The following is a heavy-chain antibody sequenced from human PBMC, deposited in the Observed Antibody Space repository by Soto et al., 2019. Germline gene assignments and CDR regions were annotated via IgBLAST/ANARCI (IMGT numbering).Heavy chain of an antibody. CDR3: ATGTARTTFHWFYP. D-gene: IGHD2-21*02. Sequence: QLQLQASGPRLVKPSETLSLTCTVSGGSISSNGYYWAWIRQPPGKGLEWIGTIYYSGNTYYNPSLTSRVSMSGETSTNQVSLKVNPVTAADTARYYCATGTARTTFHWFYPGGQGTLVTVTS. V-gene: IGHV4-39*01. J-gene: IGHJ5*02. CDR1: GGSISSNGYY. CDR2: IYYSGNT.